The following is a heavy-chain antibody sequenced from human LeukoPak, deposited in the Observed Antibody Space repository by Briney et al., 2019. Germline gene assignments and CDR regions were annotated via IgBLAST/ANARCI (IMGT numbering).Heavy chain of an antibody. J-gene: IGHJ6*02. Sequence: SDTLSLTCAVYGGSFSGYYWSWIRQPPGKGLEWIGEINHSGSTNYNPSLKSRVTISVDTSKNQFSLKLSSVTAADTAVYYCASFRHPRRYGMDVWGQGTTVTVSS. CDR2: INHSGST. CDR3: ASFRHPRRYGMDV. V-gene: IGHV4-34*01. CDR1: GGSFSGYY.